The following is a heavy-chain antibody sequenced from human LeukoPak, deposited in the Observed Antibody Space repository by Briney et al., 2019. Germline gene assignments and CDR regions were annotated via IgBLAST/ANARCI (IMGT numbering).Heavy chain of an antibody. CDR1: GGSTSSSSYY. J-gene: IGHJ4*02. D-gene: IGHD2-2*01. CDR2: HYYSGST. Sequence: SETLSLTCTVSGGSTSSSSYYWGWIRQPPGKRLEWSGSHYYSGSTYYNPSLKSRVTISVDRSKNQFSLKLSSVTAADTAVYYCARSSTSSTWSFDYWGQGTLVTVSS. V-gene: IGHV4-39*07. CDR3: ARSSTSSTWSFDY.